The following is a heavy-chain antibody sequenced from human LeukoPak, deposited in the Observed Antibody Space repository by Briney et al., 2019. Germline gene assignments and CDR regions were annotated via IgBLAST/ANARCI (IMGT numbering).Heavy chain of an antibody. J-gene: IGHJ4*02. V-gene: IGHV3-23*01. CDR3: AKSMVRGVIVAVDY. Sequence: GGSLRLSCAASGFTFSTYAMGWVRQAPGKGLEWVSVFSGRGGSTYYAESVEGRFTISKDNSKNTLYLQMNSLRAEDTAVYYCAKSMVRGVIVAVDYWGQGTLVTVSS. D-gene: IGHD3-10*01. CDR1: GFTFSTYA. CDR2: FSGRGGST.